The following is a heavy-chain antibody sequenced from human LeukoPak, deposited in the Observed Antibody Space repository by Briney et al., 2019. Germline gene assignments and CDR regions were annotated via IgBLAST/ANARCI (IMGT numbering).Heavy chain of an antibody. CDR3: AKDALGGVMDY. J-gene: IGHJ4*02. CDR2: ISWDGDTT. D-gene: IGHD3-16*01. CDR1: GFTFDDYA. Sequence: PGGSLRLSCAASGFTFDDYAMHWVRQPPGKGLEWVSLISWDGDTTYYADSVKGRFTIFRDNSKNSLYLQMNSLRTEDTALYYCAKDALGGVMDYWGQGTLVTVSS. V-gene: IGHV3-43D*03.